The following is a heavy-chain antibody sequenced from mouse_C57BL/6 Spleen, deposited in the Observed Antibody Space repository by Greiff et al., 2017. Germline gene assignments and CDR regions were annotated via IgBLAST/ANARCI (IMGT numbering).Heavy chain of an antibody. V-gene: IGHV1-15*01. CDR2: IDPETGGT. J-gene: IGHJ2*01. D-gene: IGHD4-1*01. CDR1: GYTFTDYE. Sequence: LVESGAELVRPGASVTLSCKASGYTFTDYEMHWVKQTPVHGLEWIGAIDPETGGTAYNQKFKGKAILTADKSSSTAYMELRSLTSEDSAVYYCTRSGGYYFCCWGHSTTLTVST. CDR3: TRSGGYYFCC.